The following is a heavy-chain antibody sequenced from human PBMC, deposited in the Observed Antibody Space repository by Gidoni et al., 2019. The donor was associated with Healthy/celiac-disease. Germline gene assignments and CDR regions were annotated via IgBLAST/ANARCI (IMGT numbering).Heavy chain of an antibody. V-gene: IGHV7-4-1*02. CDR1: GYTFTSYG. D-gene: IGHD3-10*01. J-gene: IGHJ4*02. CDR3: ARAVYGSGSYLGDY. CDR2: INTNAGNP. Sequence: QVQLVQSGLELKKPGASVKASCKVSGYTFTSYGMNWVRQAPGQGLEWMGWINTNAGNPTYAQGFTGRFVFSLDTSVSTAYLQISSLKAEDTAVYYCARAVYGSGSYLGDYWGQGTLVTVSS.